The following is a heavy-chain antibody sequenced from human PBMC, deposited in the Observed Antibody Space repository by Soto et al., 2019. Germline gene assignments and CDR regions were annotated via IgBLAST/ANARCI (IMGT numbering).Heavy chain of an antibody. CDR3: TRAYGAETFDF. J-gene: IGHJ5*01. V-gene: IGHV1-8*02. Sequence: ASVKVSCKASGYTFNNYDIHWVRQAPGHGLEWMGWMNPNSGNTGYAQNFRGRVTMTQNTAIGTAYMELSSLRSDDPATYYCTRAYGAETFDFWGQGTRVTVSS. CDR2: MNPNSGNT. CDR1: GYTFNNYD. D-gene: IGHD3-10*01.